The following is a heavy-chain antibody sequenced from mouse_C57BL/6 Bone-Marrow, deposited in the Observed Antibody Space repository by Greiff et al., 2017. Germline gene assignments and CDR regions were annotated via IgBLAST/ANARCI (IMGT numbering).Heavy chain of an antibody. Sequence: VHVKQSGAELVRPGASVKLSCTASGFNIKDDYMHWVKQRPEQGLEWIGWIDPENGDTEYASKFQGKATITADTSSNTAYLQLSSLTSEDTAVYYCTTLTTVVATDYAMDYWGQGTSVTVSS. V-gene: IGHV14-4*01. D-gene: IGHD1-1*01. J-gene: IGHJ4*01. CDR3: TTLTTVVATDYAMDY. CDR2: IDPENGDT. CDR1: GFNIKDDY.